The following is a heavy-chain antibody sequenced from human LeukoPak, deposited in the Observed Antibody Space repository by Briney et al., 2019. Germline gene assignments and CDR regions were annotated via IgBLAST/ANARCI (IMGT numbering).Heavy chain of an antibody. Sequence: GGSLRLSCATSGFILGNYRMHWVRHAPGKGLVWVSRINSDGSGTDYAESVKGRFTTSRDNAKTTVHRHMRSLRVEDTAVYYCARDMNGLTWGEGTLVTVSS. J-gene: IGHJ5*02. V-gene: IGHV3-74*01. CDR1: GFILGNYR. CDR3: ARDMNGLT. CDR2: INSDGSGT. D-gene: IGHD1-1*01.